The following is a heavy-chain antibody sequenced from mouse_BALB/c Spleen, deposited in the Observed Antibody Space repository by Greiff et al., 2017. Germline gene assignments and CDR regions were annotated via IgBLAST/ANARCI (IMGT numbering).Heavy chain of an antibody. J-gene: IGHJ2*01. CDR2: IYPGDGDT. Sequence: VQLQQSGAELARPGASVKLSCKASGYTFTSYWMQWVKQRPGQGLEWIGAIYPGDGDTRYTQKFKGKATLTADKSSSTAYMQLSSLASEDSAVYYCARGGRGYFDYWGQGTTLTVSS. CDR1: GYTFTSYW. D-gene: IGHD3-3*01. CDR3: ARGGRGYFDY. V-gene: IGHV1-87*01.